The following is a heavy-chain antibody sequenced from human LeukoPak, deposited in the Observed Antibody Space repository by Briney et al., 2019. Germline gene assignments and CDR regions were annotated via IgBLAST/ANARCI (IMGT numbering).Heavy chain of an antibody. D-gene: IGHD3-9*01. V-gene: IGHV4-4*07. J-gene: IGHJ4*02. CDR3: ARTPHYDILTPPKYYFDY. Sequence: PSETLSLTCTVSGGSISSYYWSWIRQPAGKGLEWIGRIYTSGSTNYNPSLKSRVTMSVDTSKNQFSLKLSSVTAADTAVYYCARTPHYDILTPPKYYFDYWGQGTLVTVSS. CDR1: GGSISSYY. CDR2: IYTSGST.